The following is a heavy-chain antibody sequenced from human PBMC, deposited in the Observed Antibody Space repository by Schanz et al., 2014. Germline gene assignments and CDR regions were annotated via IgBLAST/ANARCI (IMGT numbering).Heavy chain of an antibody. J-gene: IGHJ3*02. CDR2: INPNSGGT. CDR3: AREMLDIVATMDDDAFDI. CDR1: GYTFTDYC. Sequence: QVQLVQSGAEVKKLGASVKVSCKASGYTFTDYCMHWVRQAPGQGLEWMGRINPNSGGTNYAQKFQGRVTMTRDTSISTAYMEMSRLISDDTAVYYCAREMLDIVATMDDDAFDIWGQGTMVTVSS. D-gene: IGHD5-12*01. V-gene: IGHV1-2*06.